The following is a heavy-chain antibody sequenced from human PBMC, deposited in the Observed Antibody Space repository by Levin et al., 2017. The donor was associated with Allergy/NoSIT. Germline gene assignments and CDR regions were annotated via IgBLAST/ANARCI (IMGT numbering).Heavy chain of an antibody. J-gene: IGHJ5*02. CDR1: GYRFSSYS. Sequence: GESLKISCKTSGYRFSSYSITWVRQAPGQGLEYMGWISGHSGETNYVQKFQGRVTMSTDTDTNTAYMELRSLRSDDTAIYYCAREVNYYDTSGYVNWFDPWGQGTRVTVSA. D-gene: IGHD3-22*01. CDR3: AREVNYYDTSGYVNWFDP. V-gene: IGHV1-18*04. CDR2: ISGHSGET.